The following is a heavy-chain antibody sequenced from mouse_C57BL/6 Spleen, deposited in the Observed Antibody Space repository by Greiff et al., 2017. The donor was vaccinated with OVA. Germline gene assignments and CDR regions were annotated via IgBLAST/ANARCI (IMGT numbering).Heavy chain of an antibody. J-gene: IGHJ4*01. Sequence: VQLQQSGPELVKPGASVKISCKASGYAFSSSWMNWVKQRPGKGLEWIGRIYPGDGDTNYNGKFKGKATLTADKSSSTAYMQLSSLTSEDSAVYFCARIEGGGAMDYWGQGTSVTVSS. CDR1: GYAFSSSW. CDR2: IYPGDGDT. V-gene: IGHV1-82*01. CDR3: ARIEGGGAMDY.